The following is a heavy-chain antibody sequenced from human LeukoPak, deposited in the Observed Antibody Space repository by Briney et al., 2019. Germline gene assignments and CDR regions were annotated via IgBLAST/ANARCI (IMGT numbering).Heavy chain of an antibody. V-gene: IGHV3-49*04. J-gene: IGHJ5*02. CDR1: GFTFGDYA. CDR3: TRVGGLYGDYGWFDP. D-gene: IGHD4-17*01. Sequence: GGSLRLSCTASGFTFGDYAMSWVRQAPGKGLEWVGFIRSKAYGGTTEYAASVKGRFTISRDDSRSIAYLQMNSLKTEDTAVYYCTRVGGLYGDYGWFDPWGQGTLVTVSS. CDR2: IRSKAYGGTT.